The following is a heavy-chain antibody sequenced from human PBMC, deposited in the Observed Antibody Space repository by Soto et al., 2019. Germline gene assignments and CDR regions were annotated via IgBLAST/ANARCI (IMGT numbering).Heavy chain of an antibody. D-gene: IGHD2-15*01. J-gene: IGHJ4*02. CDR2: IYWDDDR. Sequence: QITLKESGPTRVKPTQTLALTCNFSGFSLSTSGVGVGWIRQPPGKALECLGIIYWDDDRRYSPSLKNRLTITQHTSQHEVVLIMTHIDPADTGTYYCARRRVGDGSGWDLGVFDYWGQGFLVTVSS. V-gene: IGHV2-5*02. CDR3: ARRRVGDGSGWDLGVFDY. CDR1: GFSLSTSGVG.